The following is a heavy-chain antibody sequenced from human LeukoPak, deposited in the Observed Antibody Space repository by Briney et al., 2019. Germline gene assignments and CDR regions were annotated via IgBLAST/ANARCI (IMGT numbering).Heavy chain of an antibody. CDR3: ARTYTSSSGFYFDY. V-gene: IGHV4-39*01. CDR1: GGSISSSCYY. CDR2: IYYSGST. J-gene: IGHJ4*02. Sequence: SETLSLTCIVSGGSISSSCYYWGWIGQPPGKGLEWIGSIYYSGSTYYNPSLKSRIIFCVNTSKNKFSLKDSPVTDATTALFYCARTYTSSSGFYFDYWGQGALVTVSS. D-gene: IGHD6-6*01.